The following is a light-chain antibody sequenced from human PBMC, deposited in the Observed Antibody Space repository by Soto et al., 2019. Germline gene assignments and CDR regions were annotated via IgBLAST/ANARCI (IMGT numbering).Light chain of an antibody. J-gene: IGLJ2*01. CDR3: SSYAGSNNFVV. V-gene: IGLV2-8*01. CDR1: SSDFGGYNY. Sequence: QSALTQPPSASGSPGQSVTISCTGTSSDFGGYNYVSWYQQHPGKAPKLMIYEVSKRPSGVPDRFSGSKSGNTASLTVSGLQAEDEADYYCSSYAGSNNFVVFGGGTKVTV. CDR2: EVS.